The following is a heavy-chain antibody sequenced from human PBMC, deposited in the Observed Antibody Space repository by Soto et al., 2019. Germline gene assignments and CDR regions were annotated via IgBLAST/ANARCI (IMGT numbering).Heavy chain of an antibody. V-gene: IGHV4-39*01. D-gene: IGHD3-10*01. J-gene: IGHJ5*02. CDR1: GGSISSFTYY. CDR2: VYYNENT. Sequence: SATLSFTCSVSGGSISSFTYYWGWIRQPPGKGLEWIGTVYYNENTYYNPSLKSRVTITVDTAKNQFSLNLRSVTAADTAMYFCARRERYYGSPGWFDPWGPGTLVTVSS. CDR3: ARRERYYGSPGWFDP.